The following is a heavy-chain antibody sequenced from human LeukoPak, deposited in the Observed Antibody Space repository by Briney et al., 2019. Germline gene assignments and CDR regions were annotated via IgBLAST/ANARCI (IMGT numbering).Heavy chain of an antibody. Sequence: GSLRLSCAASGFTFSTFAMIWVRQPPGKGLEWIGYIYYSGSTNYNPSLKSRVTISVDTSKNQFSLKLSSVTAADTAVYYCARSVGATGVNYFDYWGQGTLVTVSS. CDR3: ARSVGATGVNYFDY. CDR1: GFTFSTFA. CDR2: IYYSGST. J-gene: IGHJ4*02. V-gene: IGHV4-59*01. D-gene: IGHD1-26*01.